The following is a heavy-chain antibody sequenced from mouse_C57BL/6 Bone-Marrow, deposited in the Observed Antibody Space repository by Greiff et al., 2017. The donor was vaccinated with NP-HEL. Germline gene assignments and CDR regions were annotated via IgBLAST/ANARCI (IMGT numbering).Heavy chain of an antibody. CDR2: INPNNGGT. V-gene: IGHV1-26*01. CDR1: GYTFTDYY. J-gene: IGHJ4*01. CDR3: AREVVATRMDY. D-gene: IGHD1-1*01. Sequence: EVQLQQSGPELVKPGASVKISCKASGYTFTDYYMNWVKQSHGKSLEWIGDINPNNGGTSYNQKFKGKATLTVDKSSSTAYMELRSLTSEDSAVYYCAREVVATRMDYWGQGTSVTVSS.